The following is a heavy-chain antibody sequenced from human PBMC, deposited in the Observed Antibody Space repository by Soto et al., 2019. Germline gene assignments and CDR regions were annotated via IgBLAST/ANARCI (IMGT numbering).Heavy chain of an antibody. J-gene: IGHJ4*02. D-gene: IGHD6-13*01. CDR3: AMDSSSWG. CDR1: GFTFSSYG. V-gene: IGHV3-30*03. CDR2: TSYDGSNK. Sequence: QVQLVESGGGVVQPGRSLRLSCAASGFTFSSYGMHWVRQAPGKGLEWVAVTSYDGSNKYYADSVKGRFTISRDNSKNTLYLQMNSLRAEDTAVYYCAMDSSSWGWGQGTLVTVSS.